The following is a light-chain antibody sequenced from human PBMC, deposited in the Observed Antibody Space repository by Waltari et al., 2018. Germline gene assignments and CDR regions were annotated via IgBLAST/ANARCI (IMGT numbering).Light chain of an antibody. J-gene: IGLJ2*01. CDR3: QSYDSSLSGSVI. Sequence: QSVLTQPPSVSGAPGQTVIISCTGSSSNIGAGSDVHWYQQLPGTAPKLLIYGSDNRPAGVPDRFSESKSGPSASLAITGLQAEDEADYYCQSYDSSLSGSVIFGGGTKLTVL. V-gene: IGLV1-40*01. CDR1: SSNIGAGSD. CDR2: GSD.